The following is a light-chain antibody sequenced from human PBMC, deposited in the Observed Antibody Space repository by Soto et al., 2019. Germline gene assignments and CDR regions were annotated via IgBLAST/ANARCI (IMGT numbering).Light chain of an antibody. J-gene: IGLJ3*02. CDR2: EGA. Sequence: QSALTQPASVSGSPGQSITISCTGTSGDIGTYNFVSWYQQYPGTAPKLVIYEGAKRPPEVPNRFSGSKSGNTASLSISGLQAEDEAVYCCSSYAGSSTLVFGGGTQLTVL. CDR3: SSYAGSSTLV. CDR1: SGDIGTYNF. V-gene: IGLV2-23*01.